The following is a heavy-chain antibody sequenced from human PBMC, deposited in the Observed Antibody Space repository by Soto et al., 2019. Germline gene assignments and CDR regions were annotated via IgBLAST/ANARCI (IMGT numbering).Heavy chain of an antibody. CDR2: IYYSGST. CDR1: GVSISSYY. V-gene: IGHV4-59*01. J-gene: IGHJ5*02. CDR3: AREVVLVPAAKSWFDP. Sequence: PSETGSLTCTVSGVSISSYYWSWIRQPPGKGLEWIGYIYYSGSTNYNPSLKSRVTISVDTSKNQFSLKLSSVTAADTAVYYCAREVVLVPAAKSWFDPWGQGTLVTVSS. D-gene: IGHD2-2*01.